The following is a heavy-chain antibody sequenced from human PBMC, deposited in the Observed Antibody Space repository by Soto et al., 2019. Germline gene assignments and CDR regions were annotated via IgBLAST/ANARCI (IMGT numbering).Heavy chain of an antibody. CDR3: ARDSPRLGWFGELSF. CDR2: ISAYHGNT. J-gene: IGHJ4*02. CDR1: GYTFTSYG. V-gene: IGHV1-18*01. Sequence: APGKVSCKASGYTFTSYGISWVRQAPGQGLEWMGWISAYHGNTNYAQKLQGRVTLTTDTSTGTAYMELRSLRSADTAVYYCARDSPRLGWFGELSFGGEGTLVTVSS. D-gene: IGHD3-10*01.